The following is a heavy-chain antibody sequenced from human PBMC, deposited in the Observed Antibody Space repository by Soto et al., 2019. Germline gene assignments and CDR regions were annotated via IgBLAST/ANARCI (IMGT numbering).Heavy chain of an antibody. J-gene: IGHJ6*03. V-gene: IGHV4-39*01. D-gene: IGHD6-6*01. CDR2: IFYSGNT. CDR3: ARRARPHFYYLDV. CDR1: GGSISNPIYY. Sequence: SETLSLTCTVSGGSISNPIYYWAWIRQPPGKGLEWIGSIFYSGNTYYNPSLKSRVTMSVDTSQNQFSLKLSSVTAADTAVYYCARRARPHFYYLDVWGKGTTVTVSS.